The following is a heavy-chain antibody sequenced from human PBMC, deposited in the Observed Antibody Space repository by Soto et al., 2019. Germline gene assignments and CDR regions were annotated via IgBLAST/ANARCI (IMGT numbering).Heavy chain of an antibody. CDR2: ISYSGST. Sequence: PSETLSLTCTVSGASITTYYWSWIRQPPGKGLEWIGYISYSGSTDYNPSLKSRVTISLDASKNQISLQVRSATAADAAVYYCARDLKEYCSDGKCNWFDPWGQGTLVTVSS. D-gene: IGHD2-15*01. J-gene: IGHJ5*02. CDR1: GASITTYY. V-gene: IGHV4-59*01. CDR3: ARDLKEYCSDGKCNWFDP.